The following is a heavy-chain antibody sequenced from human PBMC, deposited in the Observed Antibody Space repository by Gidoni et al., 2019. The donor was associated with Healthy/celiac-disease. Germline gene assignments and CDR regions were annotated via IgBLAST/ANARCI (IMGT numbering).Heavy chain of an antibody. CDR1: GYTFTGYY. V-gene: IGHV1-2*04. J-gene: IGHJ5*02. D-gene: IGHD6-19*01. Sequence: QVQLVQSGAEVKKPGASVKVSCKASGYTFTGYYMPWVRQAPGQGLEWMGWINPNSGGTNYAQKFQGWVTMTRDTSISTAYMELSRLRSDDTAVYYCARDFAVAGSFNWFDPWGQGTLVTVSS. CDR3: ARDFAVAGSFNWFDP. CDR2: INPNSGGT.